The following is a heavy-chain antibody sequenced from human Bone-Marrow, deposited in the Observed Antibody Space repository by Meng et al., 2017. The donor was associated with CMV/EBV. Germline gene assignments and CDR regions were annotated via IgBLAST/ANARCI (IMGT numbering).Heavy chain of an antibody. V-gene: IGHV3-66*01. CDR1: GFTFSSYW. Sequence: GESLKISCAASGFTFSSYWMSWVRQAPGKGLEWVSVIYSGGSTYYADSVKGRFTISRDNAKNSLYLQMNSLRAEDTAVYFCARLPWRTASLNNWFDPWGQGTLVTVSS. D-gene: IGHD3-3*01. J-gene: IGHJ5*02. CDR2: IYSGGST. CDR3: ARLPWRTASLNNWFDP.